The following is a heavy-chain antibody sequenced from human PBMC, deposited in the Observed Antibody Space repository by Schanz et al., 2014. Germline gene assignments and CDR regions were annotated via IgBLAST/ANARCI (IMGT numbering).Heavy chain of an antibody. CDR2: ISWRSSKA. V-gene: IGHV3-9*01. CDR1: GFDFENHA. J-gene: IGHJ1*01. Sequence: VQLVESGGGLVQPGKSLRLSCAASGFDFENHALHWVRQLPGKGLEWVSGISWRSSKADYADSVKGRFTISRDSTKNSLDLQMSSLRVEDTGTYYCVNDRRAALQFLEWGVLPDWGQGTLVIVSS. D-gene: IGHD3-3*01. CDR3: VNDRRAALQFLEWGVLPD.